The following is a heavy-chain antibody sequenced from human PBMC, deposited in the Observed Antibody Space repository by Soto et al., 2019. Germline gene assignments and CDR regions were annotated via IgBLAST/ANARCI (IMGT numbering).Heavy chain of an antibody. CDR1: GYTFTSYG. CDR2: ISAHNGNT. CDR3: ARGRYGDY. D-gene: IGHD1-1*01. Sequence: QVHLVQSGAEVKKPGASVKVSCKGSGYTFTSYGITWVRQAPGQGLEWMGWISAHNGNTDYAQKRQGRVTVTRETSTSTAYMELRSLRSDDTAVYCCARGRYGDYWGQGALVTVSS. V-gene: IGHV1-18*01. J-gene: IGHJ4*02.